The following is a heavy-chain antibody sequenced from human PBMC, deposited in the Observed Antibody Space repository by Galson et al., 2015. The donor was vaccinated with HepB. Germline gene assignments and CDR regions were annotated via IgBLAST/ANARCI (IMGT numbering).Heavy chain of an antibody. Sequence: SLRLSCAASGFTFSTYSMNWVRQAPGKGLEWVSYISSGSSTIYNADSVKGRFTISRDNVKNSLYLQMNSPRDEDTAVYYCARGFSGSGTKYGLDYWGQGTLVTVSS. D-gene: IGHD3-10*01. CDR1: GFTFSTYS. J-gene: IGHJ4*02. CDR2: ISSGSSTI. CDR3: ARGFSGSGTKYGLDY. V-gene: IGHV3-48*02.